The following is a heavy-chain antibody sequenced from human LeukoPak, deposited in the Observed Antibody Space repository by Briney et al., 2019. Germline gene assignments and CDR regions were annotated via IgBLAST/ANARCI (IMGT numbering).Heavy chain of an antibody. CDR3: ARDYSGSYGLDY. V-gene: IGHV3-30*03. CDR1: GFTFSSYG. D-gene: IGHD1-26*01. J-gene: IGHJ4*02. Sequence: GGSLRLSCAASGFTFSSYGMHWVRQAPGKGLEWVAVISYDGSNKYYADSVKGRFTISRDNSKNTLYLQMNSLRAEDTAVYYCARDYSGSYGLDYWGQGTLVTVSS. CDR2: ISYDGSNK.